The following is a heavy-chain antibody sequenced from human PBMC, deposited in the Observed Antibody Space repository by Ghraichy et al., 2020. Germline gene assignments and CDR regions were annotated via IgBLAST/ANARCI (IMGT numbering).Heavy chain of an antibody. CDR3: AGITVVRGVMYGTDD. Sequence: SQTLSLTCTVSGGSISTSSYYWGWIRQPPGKGLEWIGSIYYTGSTYYYDPSLKSRVTISVDTSKNQFSLKLSSVTAADTAVYYCAGITVVRGVMYGTDDWGQGTLVTVSS. D-gene: IGHD3-10*01. V-gene: IGHV4-39*01. J-gene: IGHJ4*02. CDR2: IYYTGSTY. CDR1: GGSISTSSYY.